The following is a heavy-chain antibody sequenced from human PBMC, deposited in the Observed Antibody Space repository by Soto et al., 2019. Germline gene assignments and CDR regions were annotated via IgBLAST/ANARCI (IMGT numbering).Heavy chain of an antibody. CDR1: GDTMFGFY. D-gene: IGHD3-10*01. CDR2: IYTSGAT. Sequence: QVQLHESGPGLVKPSETLSLTCTVSGDTMFGFYWSWFRQPAGKTLEWIGRIYTSGATAYNPSLKTRVTMSVADSKTHFSLRLTSVTAADTAIYYCARAHRPFRGDSPFDLWGQGTLVSVSS. CDR3: ARAHRPFRGDSPFDL. V-gene: IGHV4-4*07. J-gene: IGHJ4*02.